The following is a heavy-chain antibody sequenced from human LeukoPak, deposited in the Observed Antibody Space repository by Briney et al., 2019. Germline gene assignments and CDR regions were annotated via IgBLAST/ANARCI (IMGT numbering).Heavy chain of an antibody. CDR1: GYTFTGYY. Sequence: ASVKVSCKASGYTFTGYYMDWMRQAPGQGLEWMGWINPNSGGTNYAQKFQGRVTMTRDTSISTAYMELSRLSSDDTAVYYCASLPSKPRDGGPWGQGTLVTVSS. V-gene: IGHV1-2*02. CDR3: ASLPSKPRDGGP. J-gene: IGHJ5*02. CDR2: INPNSGGT.